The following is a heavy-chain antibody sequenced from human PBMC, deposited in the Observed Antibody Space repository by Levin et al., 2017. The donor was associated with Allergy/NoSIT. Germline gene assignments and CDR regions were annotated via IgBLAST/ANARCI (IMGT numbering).Heavy chain of an antibody. CDR3: ARGLLPYDSSGYAADF. V-gene: IGHV1-69*01. J-gene: IGHJ4*02. D-gene: IGHD3-22*01. Sequence: KVSCKASGGPFNIHTITWVRQAPGQGLEWMGGIYPMFRTANYAQRLQGRLTITADDSRSTAYMELSSLRTQDTAVYYCARGLLPYDSSGYAADFWGQGTLVIVSS. CDR2: IYPMFRTA. CDR1: GGPFNIHT.